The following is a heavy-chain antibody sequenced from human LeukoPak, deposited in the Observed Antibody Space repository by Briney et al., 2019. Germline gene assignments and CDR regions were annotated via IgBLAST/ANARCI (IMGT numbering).Heavy chain of an antibody. CDR2: ISGSGTT. Sequence: GGSLRLSCAASGFSFSSYAMNWVRQAPGKGLEWVSGISGSGTTYYADSVKGRFTTSRDSARNTLYLQMNSLRDEDTAVYYCAKDSGHSSSWYYWGQGTLVAVSS. CDR3: AKDSGHSSSWYY. D-gene: IGHD6-13*01. J-gene: IGHJ4*02. CDR1: GFSFSSYA. V-gene: IGHV3-23*01.